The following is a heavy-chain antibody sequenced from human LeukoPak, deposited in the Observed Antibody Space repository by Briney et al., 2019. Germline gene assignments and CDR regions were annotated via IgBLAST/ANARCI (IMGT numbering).Heavy chain of an antibody. CDR2: INPNSGVS. J-gene: IGHJ3*02. CDR3: ARGGNWKEKAFDI. V-gene: IGHV1-2*02. D-gene: IGHD1-20*01. Sequence: GASVKVSCKTSGYSFTGYYMQWVRQAPGQGLEWMGWINPNSGVSNYAQKFQGRVTMTTDTSISTAYMELSRLRSDDTAVYHCARGGNWKEKAFDIWGQGTMLTVSS. CDR1: GYSFTGYY.